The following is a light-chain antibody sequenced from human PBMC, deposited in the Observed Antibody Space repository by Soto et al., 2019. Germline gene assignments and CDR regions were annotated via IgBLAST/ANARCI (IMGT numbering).Light chain of an antibody. V-gene: IGKV1-5*01. CDR3: QQRSSWPS. J-gene: IGKJ5*01. CDR1: QSINAW. Sequence: DVQMTQSPSTLSASVGDRVTITCRASQSINAWLAWYQQKPGKAPKLLIYDVSTLDSGVPSRFSGSGSGTEFTLTISSLEPEDFAVYHCQQRSSWPSFGQGTRLEIK. CDR2: DVS.